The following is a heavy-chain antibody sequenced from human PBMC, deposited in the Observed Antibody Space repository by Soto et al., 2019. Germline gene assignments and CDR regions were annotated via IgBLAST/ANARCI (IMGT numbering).Heavy chain of an antibody. J-gene: IGHJ6*02. CDR2: ISGSGGIT. CDR3: ARARRGAPYYYTMDL. V-gene: IGHV3-23*01. D-gene: IGHD3-10*01. CDR1: GFTFSSYA. Sequence: GGSLRLSCIASGFTFSSYAMTWVRQAPGKGLEWVSDISGSGGITYYADSVKGRFTISRDNSKNTLNLQMNSLRTDDTAVYYCARARRGAPYYYTMDLWGQGTTVTVSS.